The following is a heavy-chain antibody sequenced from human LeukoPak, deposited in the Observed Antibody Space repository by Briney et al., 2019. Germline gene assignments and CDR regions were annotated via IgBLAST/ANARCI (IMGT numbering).Heavy chain of an antibody. D-gene: IGHD3-22*01. V-gene: IGHV3-30*02. J-gene: IGHJ4*02. Sequence: SGGSLRLSCAASGFTFSSYGMHWVRQAPGKGLEWVAVIRYDGSNKYYADSVKGRFTISRDNSKNTLYLQMNSLRAEDTAVYYCAKDRITMIVVAPFDYWGQGTLVTVSS. CDR3: AKDRITMIVVAPFDY. CDR1: GFTFSSYG. CDR2: IRYDGSNK.